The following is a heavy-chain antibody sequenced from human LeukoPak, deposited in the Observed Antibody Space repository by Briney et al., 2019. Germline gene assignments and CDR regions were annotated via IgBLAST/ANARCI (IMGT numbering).Heavy chain of an antibody. Sequence: SETLSLTCAASGGSISSGGNSWTWIRQPPGKGLEWIGYIYHSGSTYYNPSLKSRVTISVDRSKNQFSLRLTSVTAADTAVYYCARFKEEFDSWGQGTLVTVSS. CDR2: IYHSGST. CDR1: GGSISSGGNS. CDR3: ARFKEEFDS. V-gene: IGHV4-30-2*01. J-gene: IGHJ5*01.